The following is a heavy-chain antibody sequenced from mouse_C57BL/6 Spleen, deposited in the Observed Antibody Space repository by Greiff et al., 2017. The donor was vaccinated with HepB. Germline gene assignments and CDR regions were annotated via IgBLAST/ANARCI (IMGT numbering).Heavy chain of an antibody. CDR1: GFTFSDYG. D-gene: IGHD2-4*01. CDR2: ISSGSSTI. V-gene: IGHV5-17*01. CDR3: ARGNDYDGPWFAY. J-gene: IGHJ3*01. Sequence: EVQLVESGGGLVKPGGSLKLSCAASGFTFSDYGMHWVRQAPEKGLEWVAYISSGSSTIYYADTVKGRFTISRDNAKNTLFLQMTSLRSEDTAMYYCARGNDYDGPWFAYWGQGTLVTVSA.